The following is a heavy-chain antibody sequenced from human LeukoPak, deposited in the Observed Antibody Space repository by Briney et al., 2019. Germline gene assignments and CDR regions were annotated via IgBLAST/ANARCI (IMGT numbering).Heavy chain of an antibody. CDR2: IYTSGST. CDR1: GRSISSYY. V-gene: IGHV4-4*07. Sequence: PSQTLSLTCTVSGRSISSYYGSCIRQPARKGLEWIGRIYTSGSTTYNPSLKSRVTMSVDTSKNQFSLKLSSVTAADTAVYYCARAATYYGYGMDVWGQGTTVTVSS. CDR3: ARAATYYGYGMDV. J-gene: IGHJ6*02.